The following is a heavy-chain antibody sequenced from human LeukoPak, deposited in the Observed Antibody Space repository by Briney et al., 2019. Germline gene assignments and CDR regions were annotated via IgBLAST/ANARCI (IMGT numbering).Heavy chain of an antibody. CDR2: INPNSGGT. Sequence: GASVKVSCKASGYTFTGYYMHRVRQAPGQGLEWMGWINPNSGGTNYAQKFQGRVTMTRDTSISTAYMELSRLRSDDTAVYYCARESFSGSGGLNWFAPWGQGTLVTVSA. J-gene: IGHJ5*02. V-gene: IGHV1-2*02. CDR3: ARESFSGSGGLNWFAP. CDR1: GYTFTGYY. D-gene: IGHD3-10*01.